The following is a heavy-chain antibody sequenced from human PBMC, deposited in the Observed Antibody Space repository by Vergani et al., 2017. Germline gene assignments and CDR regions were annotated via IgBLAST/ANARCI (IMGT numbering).Heavy chain of an antibody. CDR1: GFTVSSNY. CDR3: ARDFVKAGTNNFDY. Sequence: EVQLVESGGGLVQPGGSLRLSCAASGFTVSSNYMSWVRQPPGKGLEWVSVIYSGGSTYYADSVKGRFTISRDNSKNTLYLQMNSLRAEDTAVYYCARDFVKAGTNNFDYWGQGTLVTVSS. CDR2: IYSGGST. V-gene: IGHV3-66*02. J-gene: IGHJ4*02. D-gene: IGHD6-13*01.